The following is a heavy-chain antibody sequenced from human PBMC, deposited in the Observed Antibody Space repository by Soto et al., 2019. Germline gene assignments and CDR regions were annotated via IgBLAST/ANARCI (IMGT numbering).Heavy chain of an antibody. CDR3: ARHSLVDCFDY. Sequence: PSETLLFTCTVYGDSITSNRYFWARIRETPGKGLKWIGSIYYSGTTYYNPSLKSRVTISVDRSKNQFSLKLSSVTAAGTIFYFCARHSLVDCFDYWGHVVLVTVSS. V-gene: IGHV4-39*01. CDR1: GDSITSNRYF. J-gene: IGHJ4*01. CDR2: IYYSGTT.